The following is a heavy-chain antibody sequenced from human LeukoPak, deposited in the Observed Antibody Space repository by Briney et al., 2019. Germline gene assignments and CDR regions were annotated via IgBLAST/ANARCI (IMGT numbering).Heavy chain of an antibody. CDR2: MSNSGST. V-gene: IGHV4-59*01. J-gene: IGHJ3*02. Sequence: GSLRLSCAASGFTFSSSEMNWVRQAPGKGLEWIGYMSNSGSTNYNPSLKSRVTISVDTSQNQFSLKLTSVTAADTAVYYCARGRRYTNRHDVLDIWGQGTMVTVSS. CDR3: ARGRRYTNRHDVLDI. CDR1: GFTFSSSE. D-gene: IGHD6-13*01.